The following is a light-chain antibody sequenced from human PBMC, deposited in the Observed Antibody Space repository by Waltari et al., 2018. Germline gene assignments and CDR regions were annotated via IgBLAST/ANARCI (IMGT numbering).Light chain of an antibody. CDR3: QQYYNWPLT. J-gene: IGKJ4*01. V-gene: IGKV3-15*01. CDR2: GAS. CDR1: HRVYND. Sequence: ETVMTQSPATLSVSPGERATLSRRASHRVYNDLAWYQQKPGQAPRLLIYGASTRATGFPARFSGSGSGSEFTLTISSLQSEDSAVYYCQQYYNWPLTFGGGTKVEI.